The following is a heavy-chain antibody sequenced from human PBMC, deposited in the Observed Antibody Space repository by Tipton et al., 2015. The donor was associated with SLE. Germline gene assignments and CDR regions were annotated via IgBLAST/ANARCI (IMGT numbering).Heavy chain of an antibody. V-gene: IGHV4-34*01. Sequence: TLSLTCAVYGGSFSGYYWSWIRQPPGKGLEWIGEINHSGSTNNNPSLTSRVTISLDTSKNQFSLKLSSVTAADTAVYYCARGRRSWYGGGYFDYWGQGTLVTVSS. CDR1: GGSFSGYY. J-gene: IGHJ4*02. D-gene: IGHD6-13*01. CDR3: ARGRRSWYGGGYFDY. CDR2: INHSGST.